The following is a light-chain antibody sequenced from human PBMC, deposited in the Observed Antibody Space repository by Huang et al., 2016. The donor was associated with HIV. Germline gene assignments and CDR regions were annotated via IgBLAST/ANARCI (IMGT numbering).Light chain of an antibody. V-gene: IGKV1-39*01. CDR2: GAS. CDR3: QQRHSIPHT. CDR1: DNLANS. Sequence: DIQMTQSPSSLSASVGDRVTITCRTSDNLANSLNWYQQKSGAAPVLLIYGASNLQTGVSSRFSGGGSGTDFTLTITNLRPEDFATYYCQQRHSIPHTFGQGTRLE. J-gene: IGKJ2*01.